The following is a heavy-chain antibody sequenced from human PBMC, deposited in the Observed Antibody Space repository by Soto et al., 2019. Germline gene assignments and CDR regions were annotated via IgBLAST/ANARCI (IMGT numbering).Heavy chain of an antibody. J-gene: IGHJ4*02. CDR3: AKDPGSSWQKQWVPYYFDY. CDR1: GFTFSSYA. V-gene: IGHV3-23*01. CDR2: ISDNGAST. D-gene: IGHD6-13*01. Sequence: GGSLRLSCAASGFTFSSYAVSWVRQAPGKGLEWVSAISDNGASTYYADSVKGRFTLSRDNSKNTLYLQMNSLRAEDTAVYYCAKDPGSSWQKQWVPYYFDYWGQGTLVTVSS.